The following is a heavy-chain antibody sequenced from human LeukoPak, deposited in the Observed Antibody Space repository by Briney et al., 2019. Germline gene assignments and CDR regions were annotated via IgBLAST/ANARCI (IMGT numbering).Heavy chain of an antibody. CDR3: ARMMTDFDGSGHDIQRGAFDI. J-gene: IGHJ3*02. CDR2: VSYDGRYQ. Sequence: GGSLRLSCAASGFTYNRYRMHWVRQAPGKGLEWVAVVSYDGRYQFYADSVKGRFTVSRDNSKNTLFLQMNSLRAEDTAVYHCARMMTDFDGSGHDIQRGAFDIWGQGTMVTVS. D-gene: IGHD3-22*01. V-gene: IGHV3-30*04. CDR1: GFTYNRYR.